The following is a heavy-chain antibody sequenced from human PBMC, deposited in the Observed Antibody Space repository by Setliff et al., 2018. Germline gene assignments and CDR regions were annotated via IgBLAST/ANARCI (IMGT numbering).Heavy chain of an antibody. CDR3: ARQPEGGYYDSSGYYGMAPYYFDY. Sequence: SETLSLTCTVSGGSISSSSYYWGWIRQPPGKGLEWIGSIYYSGSTYYNPSLKSRVTISVDTSKNQFSLKLSSVTAADTAVYYCARQPEGGYYDSSGYYGMAPYYFDYWGQGTLVTVS. CDR2: IYYSGST. V-gene: IGHV4-39*01. CDR1: GGSISSSSYY. J-gene: IGHJ4*02. D-gene: IGHD3-22*01.